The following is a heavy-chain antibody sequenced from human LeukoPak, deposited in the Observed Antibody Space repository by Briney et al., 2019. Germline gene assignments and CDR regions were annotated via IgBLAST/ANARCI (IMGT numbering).Heavy chain of an antibody. CDR1: GYTFTRYD. Sequence: GASVKVSCKTSGYTFTRYDINGGRQDTGQGVEWMGWVKPHSGDTAYAQKFQGGVTMTRDSATSTVYMELSGPRSEDSAVYSCTRGVGVAGDYWGQGTLVTVSS. CDR2: VKPHSGDT. D-gene: IGHD6-19*01. J-gene: IGHJ4*02. CDR3: TRGVGVAGDY. V-gene: IGHV1-8*01.